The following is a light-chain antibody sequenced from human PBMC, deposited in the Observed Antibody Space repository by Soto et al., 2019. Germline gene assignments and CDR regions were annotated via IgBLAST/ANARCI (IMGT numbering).Light chain of an antibody. V-gene: IGKV3-20*01. CDR1: QSVRSNY. CDR2: NSS. J-gene: IGKJ1*01. Sequence: ESVLTQSPGTLSLSPGERATLSCRASQSVRSNYLAWYQQKPGQAPRLLIYNSSTRATGIPDRFSGSGSGTDFTHTISRLEPGDFALYYCHQYRDLPQTFGQGTQVEIK. CDR3: HQYRDLPQT.